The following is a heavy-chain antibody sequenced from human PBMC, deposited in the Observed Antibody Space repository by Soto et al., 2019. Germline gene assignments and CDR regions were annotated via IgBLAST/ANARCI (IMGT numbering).Heavy chain of an antibody. D-gene: IGHD3-22*01. CDR3: ARGRYDSSGYFVAYFDF. J-gene: IGHJ4*02. Sequence: GASVKVSCKASGYTFTSYYMSWVRQAPGQGLEWMGIINPGGAGTTYAQNFQGRVTMTRDTSTSTVYMQLCSLRSEDTAMYYCARGRYDSSGYFVAYFDFWGQGALVTVSS. CDR1: GYTFTSYY. CDR2: INPGGAGT. V-gene: IGHV1-46*01.